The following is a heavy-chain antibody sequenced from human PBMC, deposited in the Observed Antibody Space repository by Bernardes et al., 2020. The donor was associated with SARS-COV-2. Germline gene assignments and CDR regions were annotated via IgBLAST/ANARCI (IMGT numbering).Heavy chain of an antibody. V-gene: IGHV4-30-2*01. Sequence: LSLTCTVSGGSMSSGGHSWNWIRQPPGKGLEWIGYIYPGGTTYYNPSLRSRVSMSVDRSNNQFSLKLTSVTAADTAVYYCVRSGGTYYDSSNLNWFDPWGQGALVTVSS. CDR2: IYPGGTT. CDR1: GGSMSSGGHS. J-gene: IGHJ5*02. CDR3: VRSGGTYYDSSNLNWFDP. D-gene: IGHD3-22*01.